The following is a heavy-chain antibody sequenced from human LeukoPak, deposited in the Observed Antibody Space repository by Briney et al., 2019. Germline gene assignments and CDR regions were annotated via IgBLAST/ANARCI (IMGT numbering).Heavy chain of an antibody. D-gene: IGHD3-22*01. V-gene: IGHV4-4*02. J-gene: IGHJ6*02. CDR2: IYHSGST. CDR1: GFTVSSNY. CDR3: AREGSGYYDSSGPAQRFYYYGMDV. Sequence: GSLRLSCAASGFTVSSNYMSWVRQPPGKGLEWIGEIYHSGSTNYNPSLKSRVTISVDKSKNQFSLKLSSVTAADTAVYYCAREGSGYYDSSGPAQRFYYYGMDVWGQGTTVTVSS.